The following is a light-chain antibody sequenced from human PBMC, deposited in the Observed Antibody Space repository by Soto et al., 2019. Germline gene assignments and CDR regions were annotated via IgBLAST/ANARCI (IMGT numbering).Light chain of an antibody. V-gene: IGKV3-15*01. Sequence: EIVMTQSPATLSVSPGERATLSCRASHSVRSDLAWYQQKPGQSPRLLIFDASTRATGIPARFSGSGSGTEFTLTISNLQSEDFAVYYCQQYHNWPPITFGQGTRLE. J-gene: IGKJ5*01. CDR2: DAS. CDR1: HSVRSD. CDR3: QQYHNWPPIT.